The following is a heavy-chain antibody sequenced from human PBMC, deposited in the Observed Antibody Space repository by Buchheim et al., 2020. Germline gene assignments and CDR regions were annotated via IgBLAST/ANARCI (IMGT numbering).Heavy chain of an antibody. V-gene: IGHV1-2*04. D-gene: IGHD1-26*01. CDR1: GYTFTGYY. CDR2: INPNSGGT. Sequence: QVQLVQSGAEVKKPGASVKVSCKASGYTFTGYYMHWVRQAPGQGLEWMGWINPNSGGTNYAQKFQGWVTMTRDTSISTAYMELSRLRSEETAVYSWAGGGGYSGSYYLSIFDYWGQGTL. CDR3: AGGGGYSGSYYLSIFDY. J-gene: IGHJ4*02.